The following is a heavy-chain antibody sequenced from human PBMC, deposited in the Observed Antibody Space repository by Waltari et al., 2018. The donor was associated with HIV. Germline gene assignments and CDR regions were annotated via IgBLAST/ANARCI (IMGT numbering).Heavy chain of an antibody. J-gene: IGHJ3*02. CDR3: AKEGIIVITDAFDI. D-gene: IGHD3-22*01. Sequence: VHLLESGGGWVQPGGHLRLLWSVSGLTSSHCALSWVRQAPGKGLEWVSSISGSGGSTYYADSVKGRFTVSRDNSKDTLFLQMNSLRAEDTALYYCAKEGIIVITDAFDIWGQGTMVIVSS. CDR2: ISGSGGST. V-gene: IGHV3-23*01. CDR1: GLTSSHCA.